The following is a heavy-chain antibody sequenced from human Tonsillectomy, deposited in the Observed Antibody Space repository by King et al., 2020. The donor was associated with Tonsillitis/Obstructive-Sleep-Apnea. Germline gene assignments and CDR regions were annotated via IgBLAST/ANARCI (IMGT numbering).Heavy chain of an antibody. D-gene: IGHD3-10*01. CDR1: GYSFTIYW. Sequence: QLVQSGAEVKKPGESLKISCKGSGYSFTIYWIGWVRQMPGKGLEWMGIIYSGDSDTRYSPSFQGQVTISADKSISTAYLQWSSLKASDTAMYYCARTSMVRGVGRWFDPWGQGTLVTVSS. CDR3: ARTSMVRGVGRWFDP. V-gene: IGHV5-51*01. J-gene: IGHJ5*02. CDR2: IYSGDSDT.